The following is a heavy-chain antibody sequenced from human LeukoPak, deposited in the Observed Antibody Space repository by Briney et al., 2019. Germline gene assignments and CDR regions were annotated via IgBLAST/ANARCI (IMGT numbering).Heavy chain of an antibody. V-gene: IGHV3-53*01. Sequence: GGSLRLSCEASGFTFSSYSMNWVRQAPGKGLEWVSVIYKNAITYYADTVKGRFTISRDNSKNMLYLQMNSLGAEDTAVYYCARSLRVRGVPDYMDVWGKGTTVTISS. J-gene: IGHJ6*03. D-gene: IGHD3-10*01. CDR2: IYKNAIT. CDR3: ARSLRVRGVPDYMDV. CDR1: GFTFSSYS.